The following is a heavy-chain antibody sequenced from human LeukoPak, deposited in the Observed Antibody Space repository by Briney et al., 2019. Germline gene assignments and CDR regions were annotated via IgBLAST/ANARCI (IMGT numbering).Heavy chain of an antibody. CDR3: ARDVPDFWSGFDH. Sequence: GASVTVSCKASGYPFTTYGLSWVRQAPGQGLEWMGQISGNDGDTTYAQKFQGRVTMTTDTGTTTAYMELTSLTSDDTAVYYCARDVPDFWSGFDHWGQGTLVTVSP. V-gene: IGHV1-18*01. CDR1: GYPFTTYG. J-gene: IGHJ4*02. CDR2: ISGNDGDT. D-gene: IGHD3-3*01.